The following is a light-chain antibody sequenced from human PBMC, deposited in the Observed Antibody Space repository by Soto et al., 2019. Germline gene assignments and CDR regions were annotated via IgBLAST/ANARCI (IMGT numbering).Light chain of an antibody. Sequence: EIVLTQSPGTLSLSPGERATLSCRASQSVSSSWLAWYQQKPGQAPRLLIYGASSRATGIPDRFSDSGSGTDFTLTISRLEPEDFAVYYCQQYGSSPPWTFGQGTKVEIK. V-gene: IGKV3-20*01. CDR1: QSVSSSW. CDR3: QQYGSSPPWT. J-gene: IGKJ1*01. CDR2: GAS.